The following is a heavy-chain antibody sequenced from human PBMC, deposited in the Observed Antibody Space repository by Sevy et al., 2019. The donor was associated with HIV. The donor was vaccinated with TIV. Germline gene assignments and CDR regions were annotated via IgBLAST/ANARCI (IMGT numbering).Heavy chain of an antibody. Sequence: GGSLRLSCAASGFTFSNYWMSWVRQAPGKGLEWVANIKRDGSEKYYVDSVKGLFTISRDNAKTSLYLQMNSLRVEDTGMYYCARDCSSANCLWGMDVWGQGTMVTVSS. V-gene: IGHV3-7*03. CDR2: IKRDGSEK. CDR3: ARDCSSANCLWGMDV. CDR1: GFTFSNYW. D-gene: IGHD2-2*01. J-gene: IGHJ6*02.